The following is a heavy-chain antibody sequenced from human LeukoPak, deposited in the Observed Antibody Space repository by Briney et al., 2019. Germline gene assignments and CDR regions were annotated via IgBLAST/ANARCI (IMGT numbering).Heavy chain of an antibody. V-gene: IGHV3-23*01. D-gene: IGHD6-6*01. CDR3: AKSSSNYFYYMDV. Sequence: GGSLRLSCAASGFTFSNYAMSWARQAPGNGLEWVSAITGTGGSTDYADSVKGRFTISRDNSKNTMYLEMNSLRAEDTAVYYCAKSSSNYFYYMDVWGKGTTVTVSS. CDR1: GFTFSNYA. CDR2: ITGTGGST. J-gene: IGHJ6*03.